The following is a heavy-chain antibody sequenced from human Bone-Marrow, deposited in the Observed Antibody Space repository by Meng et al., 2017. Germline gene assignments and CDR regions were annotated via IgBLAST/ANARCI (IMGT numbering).Heavy chain of an antibody. J-gene: IGHJ6*02. D-gene: IGHD6-19*01. CDR2: IYHSGST. CDR3: ASVGIAVAGSYYYYYGMDV. CDR1: GGSISSSNW. Sequence: SETLSLTCTVSGGSISSSNWWSWVRQPPGKGLEWIGEIYHSGSTNYNPSLKSRVTISVDKSKNQFSLKLSSVTAADTAVYYCASVGIAVAGSYYYYYGMDVWGQGTTVTVSS. V-gene: IGHV4-4*02.